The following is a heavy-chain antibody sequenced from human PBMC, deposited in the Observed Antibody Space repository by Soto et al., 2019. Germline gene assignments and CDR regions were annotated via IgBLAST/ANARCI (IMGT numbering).Heavy chain of an antibody. D-gene: IGHD6-19*01. Sequence: QVQLVQSGAEVKKPGSSVKVSCRASGGTLNKYAITWVRRAPGLGLEWLGGIIPMFGIPNYPQKFQGRVTITADDSTNTSHMELNSLTSDDTAVYYCARGGTSGWLKGAYDVWGQGTMVTVSS. V-gene: IGHV1-69*01. J-gene: IGHJ3*01. CDR2: IIPMFGIP. CDR3: ARGGTSGWLKGAYDV. CDR1: GGTLNKYA.